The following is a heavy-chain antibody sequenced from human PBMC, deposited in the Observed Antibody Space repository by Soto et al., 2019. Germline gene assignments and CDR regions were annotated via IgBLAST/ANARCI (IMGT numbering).Heavy chain of an antibody. J-gene: IGHJ6*02. V-gene: IGHV1-69*13. Sequence: SVKVSCKASGGTFSSYAISWVRQAPGQGLEWMGGIIPIFGTANYAQKFQGRVTITADESTSTAYMELSSLRSEDTAVYYCATYGGIRHYYGMDVWGQGTTVTVSS. CDR1: GGTFSSYA. D-gene: IGHD4-17*01. CDR2: IIPIFGTA. CDR3: ATYGGIRHYYGMDV.